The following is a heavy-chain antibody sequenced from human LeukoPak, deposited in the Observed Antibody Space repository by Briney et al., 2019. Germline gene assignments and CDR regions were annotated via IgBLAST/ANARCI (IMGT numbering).Heavy chain of an antibody. CDR3: ARSSGGGIVVVPVACCWFDP. D-gene: IGHD2-2*01. J-gene: IGHJ5*02. CDR2: INHSGST. V-gene: IGHV4-34*01. CDR1: GGSFSGYY. Sequence: SETLSLTCAVYGGSFSGYYWSWIRQPPGKGLEWIGEINHSGSTNYNPSLKSRVTISVDTSKNHFSLKLSSVTAADTAVYYCARSSGGGIVVVPVACCWFDPWGQGTLVTVSS.